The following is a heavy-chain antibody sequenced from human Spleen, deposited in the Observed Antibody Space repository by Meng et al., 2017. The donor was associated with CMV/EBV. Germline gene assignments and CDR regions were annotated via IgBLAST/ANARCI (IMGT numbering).Heavy chain of an antibody. D-gene: IGHD2-2*03. J-gene: IGHJ4*02. CDR2: INPSGGST. CDR3: AIDMVSFGYVGY. V-gene: IGHV1-46*03. Sequence: ASVKVSCKASGYYFTDYYIHWVRQAPGQGLEWMGMINPSGGSTHYAQKFQGRVTLTRDKYTSTVYMQLSSLRSEDTAVYYCAIDMVSFGYVGYWGQGMLVTVSS. CDR1: GYYFTDYY.